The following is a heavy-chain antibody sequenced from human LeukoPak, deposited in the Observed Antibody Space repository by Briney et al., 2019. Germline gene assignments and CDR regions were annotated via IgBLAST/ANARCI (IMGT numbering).Heavy chain of an antibody. CDR1: GFTFSSYS. V-gene: IGHV3-48*01. Sequence: GGSLRLSCAASGFTFSSYSMNWVRQAPGKGLEWVSYISSSSSTIYYADSVKGRFTISRDNSKNTLYLQMNSLRAEDTAVYYCATPIAAAVFYYWGQGTLVTVSS. CDR3: ATPIAAAVFYY. J-gene: IGHJ4*02. D-gene: IGHD6-13*01. CDR2: ISSSSSTI.